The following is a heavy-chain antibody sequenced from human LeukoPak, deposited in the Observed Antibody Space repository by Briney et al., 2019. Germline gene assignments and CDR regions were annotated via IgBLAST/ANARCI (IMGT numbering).Heavy chain of an antibody. Sequence: PGGSLRLSCAASGFTFSSYAMSWVRQAPGKGLEWVSAISDSGGSTYYAESVKGRFTVSRDNSKNTLYMQMSTLRAEDTAVYYCVKTQTHFGDYRRDYWGQGTLVTVFS. CDR2: ISDSGGST. CDR3: VKTQTHFGDYRRDY. J-gene: IGHJ4*02. D-gene: IGHD4-17*01. CDR1: GFTFSSYA. V-gene: IGHV3-23*01.